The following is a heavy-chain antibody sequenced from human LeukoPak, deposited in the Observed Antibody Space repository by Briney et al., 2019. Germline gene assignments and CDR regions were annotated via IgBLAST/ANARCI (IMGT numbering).Heavy chain of an antibody. D-gene: IGHD3-9*01. V-gene: IGHV3-74*01. J-gene: IGHJ4*02. Sequence: PGGSLRLSCAASGFTFNNYCMHWVRQVPGKGLVWVSRIKSDGSVSINGDSVKGRVTVSRDNAKSTLYLQMNSLRVDDTAVYYCASGPSTFEIDYWGQGALVTVSS. CDR1: GFTFNNYC. CDR3: ASGPSTFEIDY. CDR2: IKSDGSVS.